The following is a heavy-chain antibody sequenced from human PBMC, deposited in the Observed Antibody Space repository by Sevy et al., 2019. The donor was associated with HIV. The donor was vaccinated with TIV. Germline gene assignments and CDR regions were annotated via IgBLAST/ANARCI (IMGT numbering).Heavy chain of an antibody. V-gene: IGHV1-24*01. CDR1: GYTLTELS. CDR2: FDPEDAET. D-gene: IGHD2-15*01. CDR3: ATASHCSGGSCYPIEYPKFDY. Sequence: ASVNVSCKVSGYTLTELSMHWVRQAPGKGLEWMGGFDPEDAETIYAQKFQGRVTMTEDTSTDTAYMELSSLRSEDTAVYYCATASHCSGGSCYPIEYPKFDYWGQGTLVTVSS. J-gene: IGHJ4*02.